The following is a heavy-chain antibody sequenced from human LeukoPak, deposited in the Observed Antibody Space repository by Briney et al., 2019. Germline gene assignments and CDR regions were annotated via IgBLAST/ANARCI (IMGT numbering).Heavy chain of an antibody. D-gene: IGHD5-24*01. CDR3: VKVDGYNVGY. CDR1: RFTFTSYG. CDR2: IRYDGSNK. V-gene: IGHV3-30*02. Sequence: GGSLRLSCAASRFTFTSYGMHWVRQAPGKGLEWVAFIRYDGSNKYYADSVKGRFTISSDNSKNTLYLQMNSLRAEDTAVYYCVKVDGYNVGYWGQGTLVTVSS. J-gene: IGHJ4*02.